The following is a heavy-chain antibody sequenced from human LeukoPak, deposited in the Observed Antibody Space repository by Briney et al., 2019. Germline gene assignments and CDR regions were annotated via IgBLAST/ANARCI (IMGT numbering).Heavy chain of an antibody. V-gene: IGHV3-21*01. CDR3: ARVMSGSYRRKNYMDV. CDR2: ISSSSSYI. Sequence: GGSLRLSCAASGFTFSSYSMNWVRQAPGKGLEWVSSISSSSSYIYYADSVKGRFTISRDNAKNSLYLQMNSLRAEDTAVYYCARVMSGSYRRKNYMDVWGKGTTVTVSS. J-gene: IGHJ6*03. CDR1: GFTFSSYS. D-gene: IGHD1-26*01.